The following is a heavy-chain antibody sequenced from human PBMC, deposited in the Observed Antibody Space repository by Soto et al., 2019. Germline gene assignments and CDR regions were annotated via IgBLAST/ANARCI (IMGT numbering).Heavy chain of an antibody. J-gene: IGHJ4*02. Sequence: GWSLGLSCAASGVPVSSKEMGGVRQDPGKGLEWVALIAPDASQIYYADSVKGRFTISRDNSKNTLYLQMNSLRAEDTSLYLCATDIHATWLLNSWGQGTLVTVSS. V-gene: IGHV3-30-3*02. CDR3: ATDIHATWLLNS. CDR2: IAPDASQI. CDR1: GVPVSSKE. D-gene: IGHD2-2*02.